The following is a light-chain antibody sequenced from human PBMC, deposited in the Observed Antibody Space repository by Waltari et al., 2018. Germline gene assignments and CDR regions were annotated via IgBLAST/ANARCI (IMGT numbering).Light chain of an antibody. J-gene: IGLJ2*01. CDR3: SSYTTSSTVV. CDR2: DVT. CDR1: SSDVGRYNY. V-gene: IGLV2-14*01. Sequence: QSALTQPASVSGSPGQSITISSTGTSSDVGRYNYVLWYRQHPGEAPKHMIYDVTNRPSGVSNRFSGSKSGNTASLTISGLQAEDEADYYCSSYTTSSTVVFGGGTKLTVL.